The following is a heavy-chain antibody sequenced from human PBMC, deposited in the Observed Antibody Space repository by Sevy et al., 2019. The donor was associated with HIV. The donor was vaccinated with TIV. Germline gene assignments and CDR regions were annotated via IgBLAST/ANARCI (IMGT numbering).Heavy chain of an antibody. V-gene: IGHV4-39*01. J-gene: IGHJ4*02. D-gene: IGHD2-21*01. CDR1: GVSISSSSYD. CDR2: IYYSGST. Sequence: SETLSLTCSVSGVSISSSSYDWGWIRQPPGKGLEWIGSIYYSGSTYYNPSLMSRVTVALDTSKNQYFLNLRSVTAADTAGYYGARHGGIVERAFDFWGRGTLVTVSS. CDR3: ARHGGIVERAFDF.